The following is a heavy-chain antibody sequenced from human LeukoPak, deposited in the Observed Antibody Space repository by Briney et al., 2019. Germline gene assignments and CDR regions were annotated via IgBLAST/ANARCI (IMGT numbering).Heavy chain of an antibody. D-gene: IGHD3-22*01. Sequence: GGSLRLSCAASGFTFSSYSMNWVRQAPGKGLEWVSSISSSSSYIYYADSVKGRFTISRDNAKNSLYLQMNSLRAEDTAVYYCARGKWGYYYDSSGYYYGFDYWGQGTLSPSPQ. V-gene: IGHV3-21*01. CDR3: ARGKWGYYYDSSGYYYGFDY. CDR2: ISSSSSYI. CDR1: GFTFSSYS. J-gene: IGHJ4*02.